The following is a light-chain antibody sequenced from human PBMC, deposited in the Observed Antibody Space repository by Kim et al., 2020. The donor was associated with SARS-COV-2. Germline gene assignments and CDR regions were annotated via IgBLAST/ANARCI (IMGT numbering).Light chain of an antibody. Sequence: SPGERATPSCRASQSVSSNLAWYQQKPGQAPRLLIYGASTRATVIPARFSGSGSGTEFTLTISSLQSEDFAVYYCQQYNNWPPLTFGGGTKVDIK. CDR1: QSVSSN. V-gene: IGKV3-15*01. CDR3: QQYNNWPPLT. CDR2: GAS. J-gene: IGKJ4*01.